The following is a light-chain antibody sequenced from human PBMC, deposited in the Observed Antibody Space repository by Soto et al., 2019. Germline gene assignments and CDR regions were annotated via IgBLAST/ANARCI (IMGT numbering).Light chain of an antibody. CDR2: KAA. J-gene: IGKJ1*01. Sequence: DIQMPQSPSTLSASVGDRVAITCRASDNIVHWVAWYQKKPGKAPKLLIYKAANLADEVPSRFAGSGSGTDFTLTITRLQPDDFATYYCQHYNSFSRTFGQGTKVEV. CDR1: DNIVHW. CDR3: QHYNSFSRT. V-gene: IGKV1-5*03.